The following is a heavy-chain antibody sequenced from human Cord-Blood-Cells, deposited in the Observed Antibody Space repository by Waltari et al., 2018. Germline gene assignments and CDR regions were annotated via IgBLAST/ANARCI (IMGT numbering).Heavy chain of an antibody. D-gene: IGHD6-19*01. CDR3: ARGLAVAGTEAYYYYYGMDV. CDR1: GGSFSGYY. CDR2: INHRGST. V-gene: IGHV4-34*01. J-gene: IGHJ6*02. Sequence: QVQLQQWGAGLLKPSETLSLTCAVYGGSFSGYYWSWIRQPPGKGLEWIGEINHRGSTNSNPSLKSRVTISVDTSKNQFSLKLSSVTAADTAVYYCARGLAVAGTEAYYYYYGMDVWGQGTTVTVSS.